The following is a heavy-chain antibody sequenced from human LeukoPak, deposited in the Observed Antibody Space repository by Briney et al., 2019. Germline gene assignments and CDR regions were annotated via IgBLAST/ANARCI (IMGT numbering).Heavy chain of an antibody. Sequence: GGSLRLSCAAPGFTFSSYAMHWVRQAPGKGLEWVAVISYDGGNKYYADSVKGRFTISRDNSKNTLYLQMNSLRAEDTAVYYCARDHYYDSSGYYRPFDYWGQGTLVTVSS. V-gene: IGHV3-30-3*01. CDR3: ARDHYYDSSGYYRPFDY. CDR2: ISYDGGNK. CDR1: GFTFSSYA. D-gene: IGHD3-22*01. J-gene: IGHJ4*02.